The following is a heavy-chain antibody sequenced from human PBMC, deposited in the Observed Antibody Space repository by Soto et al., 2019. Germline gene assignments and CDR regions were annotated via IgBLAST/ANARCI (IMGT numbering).Heavy chain of an antibody. Sequence: KAGGSLRLSCAASGFTFSVYNMNWVRQAPEKGLEWVSSISHSSTAIYYADSVKGRFTISRDNAKNSLYLQMNRLRAEDTAVYYCARAVLYSGSYVFNYWGQGTLVTVSS. CDR2: ISHSSTAI. V-gene: IGHV3-21*01. CDR1: GFTFSVYN. D-gene: IGHD1-26*01. CDR3: ARAVLYSGSYVFNY. J-gene: IGHJ4*02.